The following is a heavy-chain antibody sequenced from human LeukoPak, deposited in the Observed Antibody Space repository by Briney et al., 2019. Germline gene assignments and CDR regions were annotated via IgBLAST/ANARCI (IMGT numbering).Heavy chain of an antibody. J-gene: IGHJ5*01. D-gene: IGHD1-26*01. V-gene: IGHV4-4*07. CDR1: GGSMATDS. Sequence: PSETLSLTCTVSGGSMATDSWNWIRLPAGKGLEWIGRIPASGNTNYNPSLFTRVTMSIDTSENQFSLKLNSVTAADTAVYFCARAPVQDLSFVGWFDSWGQGTLVIVSS. CDR3: ARAPVQDLSFVGWFDS. CDR2: IPASGNT.